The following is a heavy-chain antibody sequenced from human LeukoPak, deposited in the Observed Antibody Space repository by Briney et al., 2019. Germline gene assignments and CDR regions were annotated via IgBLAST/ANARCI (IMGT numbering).Heavy chain of an antibody. V-gene: IGHV4-59*01. J-gene: IGHJ4*02. CDR2: INYSGST. CDR3: AREGSGYVRNFDY. CDR1: GGSISSYY. Sequence: SETLSLTCTVSGGSISSYYWSWIRQPPGKGLEWIGYINYSGSTNYNPSLKSRVTISVDTSKNQFSLKLSSVTAADTAVYYCAREGSGYVRNFDYWGQGTLVTVSS. D-gene: IGHD5-12*01.